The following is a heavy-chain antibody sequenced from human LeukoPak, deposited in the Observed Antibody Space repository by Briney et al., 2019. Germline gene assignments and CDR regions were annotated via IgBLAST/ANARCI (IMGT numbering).Heavy chain of an antibody. Sequence: GGSLRLSCAASGFTFSSYAMHWVRQAPGKGLEWVAVISSDGSDKYYADSVKGRFTNSRDNSKNTLFLHMDSLRAEDMAVYYCARDSYASSPAYWGQGTLVTVSS. CDR3: ARDSYASSPAY. D-gene: IGHD6-13*01. J-gene: IGHJ4*02. CDR2: ISSDGSDK. V-gene: IGHV3-30-3*01. CDR1: GFTFSSYA.